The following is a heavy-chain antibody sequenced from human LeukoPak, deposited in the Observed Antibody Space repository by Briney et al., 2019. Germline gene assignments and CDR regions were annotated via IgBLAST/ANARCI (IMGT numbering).Heavy chain of an antibody. V-gene: IGHV4-39*01. CDR3: ARNPLGDYYGSGSYYYYYMDV. CDR2: ICYSGST. J-gene: IGHJ6*03. D-gene: IGHD3-10*01. CDR1: GGSISSSSYY. Sequence: PSETLSLTCTVSGGSISSSSYYWGWIRQPPGKGLEWIGSICYSGSTYYNPSLKSRVTISVDTSKNQFSLKLSSVTAADTAVYYCARNPLGDYYGSGSYYYYYMDVWGKGTTVTVSS.